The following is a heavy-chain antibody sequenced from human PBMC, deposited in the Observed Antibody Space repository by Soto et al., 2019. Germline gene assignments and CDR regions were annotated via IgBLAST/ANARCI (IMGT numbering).Heavy chain of an antibody. CDR2: ISSSSSTI. V-gene: IGHV3-48*02. D-gene: IGHD5-12*01. J-gene: IGHJ4*02. CDR3: AREGRYSGSDYFDY. Sequence: GGSLRLSCGASGFTSSSYGMNWVRQAPGKGLEWISYISSSSSTIFYADSVKGRFTISRDNDKNSLYLQMNNLRDEDTAVYFCAREGRYSGSDYFDYWGQGTLVTVSS. CDR1: GFTSSSYG.